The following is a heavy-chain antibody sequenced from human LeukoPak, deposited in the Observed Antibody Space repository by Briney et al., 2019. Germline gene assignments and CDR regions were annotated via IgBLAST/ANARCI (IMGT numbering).Heavy chain of an antibody. D-gene: IGHD6-19*01. CDR1: GFTFSSYS. Sequence: GGSLRLSCAASGFTFSSYSMNWVRQAPGKGLEWVSSISSSSSYIYYADSVKGRFTISRDNAKNSLYLQMNSLRAEDTAVYYCAREQGGGRYLPPDAFDIWGQGTMVTVSP. CDR2: ISSSSSYI. CDR3: AREQGGGRYLPPDAFDI. J-gene: IGHJ3*02. V-gene: IGHV3-21*01.